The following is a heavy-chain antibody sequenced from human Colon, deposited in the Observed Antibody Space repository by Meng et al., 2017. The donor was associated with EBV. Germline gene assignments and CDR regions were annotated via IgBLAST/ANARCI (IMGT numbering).Heavy chain of an antibody. D-gene: IGHD5-24*01. V-gene: IGHV4-4*02. CDR3: ARGNAYNAPSFDY. CDR2: IYHGGNT. CDR1: GASISSNNW. Sequence: QVQRRESGPGRVGPSGTLSLTCAVSGASISSNNWWSWVRQPPGKGLEWIGEIYHGGNTNYNPSLKSRVTISVDRSNDQFSLSLSSVTAADTAVYYCARGNAYNAPSFDYWGQGTLVTVSS. J-gene: IGHJ4*02.